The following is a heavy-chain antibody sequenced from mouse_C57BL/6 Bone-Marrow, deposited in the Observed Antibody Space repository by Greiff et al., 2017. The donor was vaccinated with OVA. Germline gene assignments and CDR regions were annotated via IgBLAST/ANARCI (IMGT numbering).Heavy chain of an antibody. D-gene: IGHD6-2*01. V-gene: IGHV1-74*01. J-gene: IGHJ3*01. CDR1: GYTFTSYW. CDR2: IHPSDSDT. CDR3: AIEFFGSLAWFAY. Sequence: QVQLQQPGAELVKPGASVKVSCKASGYTFTSYWMHWVKQRPGQGLEWIGMIHPSDSDTNYNQKFKGKATLTVDKSSSTAYMQLSSLTSEDSAVYYCAIEFFGSLAWFAYWGQGTLVNVSA.